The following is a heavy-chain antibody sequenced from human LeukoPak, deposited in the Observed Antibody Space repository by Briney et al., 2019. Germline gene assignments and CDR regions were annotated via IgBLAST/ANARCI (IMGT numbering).Heavy chain of an antibody. Sequence: GASVKVSCKASGYTFTSYGISWVRQAPGQGLEWMGWISAYNGNTNYAQKLQGRVTMTTDTSTSTAYMELRSLRSDDTAVYYCARDKREDSSSWPKYYYYYYYMDVWGKGTTVTVSS. CDR1: GYTFTSYG. J-gene: IGHJ6*03. CDR3: ARDKREDSSSWPKYYYYYYYMDV. V-gene: IGHV1-18*01. D-gene: IGHD6-13*01. CDR2: ISAYNGNT.